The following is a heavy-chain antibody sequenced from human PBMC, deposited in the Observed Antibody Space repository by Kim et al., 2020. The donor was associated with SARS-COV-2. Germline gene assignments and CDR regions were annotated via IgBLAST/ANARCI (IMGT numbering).Heavy chain of an antibody. CDR3: ARGGGGDFN. CDR1: GFPFSSFW. V-gene: IGHV3-74*01. D-gene: IGHD2-21*01. J-gene: IGHJ4*02. CDR2: INTVGGST. Sequence: GGSLRLSCAASGFPFSSFWMHWVRQAPGKGLVWVSRINTVGGSTFYADSVKGRFTISRDNAKNTLYLQMNSLRAEDTAVYYCARGGGGDFNWGQGTLVTVSS.